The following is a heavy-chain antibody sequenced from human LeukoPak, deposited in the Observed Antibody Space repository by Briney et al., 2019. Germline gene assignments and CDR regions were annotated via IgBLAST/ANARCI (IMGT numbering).Heavy chain of an antibody. CDR1: GFTFSSYE. Sequence: GGSLRLSCAASGFTFSSYEMHWVRQAPGKGLEWVSYISSSDSIIYYADSVKGRFTISRDNAKNSLYLQMNSLRAEDTAVYYCAKGGHSIAAYYYYYYMDVWGKGTTVTVSS. CDR3: AKGGHSIAAYYYYYYMDV. CDR2: ISSSDSII. J-gene: IGHJ6*03. V-gene: IGHV3-48*03. D-gene: IGHD6-25*01.